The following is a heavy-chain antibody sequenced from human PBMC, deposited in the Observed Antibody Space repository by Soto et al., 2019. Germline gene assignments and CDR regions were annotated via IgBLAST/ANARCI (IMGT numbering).Heavy chain of an antibody. CDR1: GFTFTSSA. CDR2: IVVGSGNT. J-gene: IGHJ4*02. CDR3: AADYYDSSGYYFDY. Sequence: SVKVSCKASGFTFTSSAVQRVRQARGQRLEWIGWIVVGSGNTNYAQKFQERVTITRDMSTSTAYMELSSLRSEDTAVYYCAADYYDSSGYYFDYWGQGTLVTVSS. D-gene: IGHD3-22*01. V-gene: IGHV1-58*01.